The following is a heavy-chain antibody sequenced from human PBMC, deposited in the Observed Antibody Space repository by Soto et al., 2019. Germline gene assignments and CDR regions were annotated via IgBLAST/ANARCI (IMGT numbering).Heavy chain of an antibody. D-gene: IGHD6-13*01. CDR2: IYPGDHET. CDR3: ARSPRSSPYFDN. Sequence: XESLKISWVCSGYAFSNFCLVWVRKLPGKGLEWMGIIYPGDHETRYSPSFHGKVTISADKSINTAYLQWNSLEASDTAFYFCARSPRSSPYFDNCGQGARGTVSS. J-gene: IGHJ4*02. V-gene: IGHV5-51*01. CDR1: GYAFSNFC.